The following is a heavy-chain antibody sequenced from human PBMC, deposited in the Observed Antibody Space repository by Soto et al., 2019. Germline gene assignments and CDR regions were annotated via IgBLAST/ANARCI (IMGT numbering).Heavy chain of an antibody. D-gene: IGHD3-10*01. CDR2: IKSKTDGGTT. CDR3: TTPLAGYGSGSYYFQYYYYGMDV. CDR1: GFTFSNAW. J-gene: IGHJ6*02. V-gene: IGHV3-15*01. Sequence: WGSLRLSCAASGFTFSNAWMSWLHRAPGKGLEWVGRIKSKTDGGTTDYAAPVKGRFTISRDDSKNTLYLQMNSLKTEDTAVYYCTTPLAGYGSGSYYFQYYYYGMDVWGQGTTVTVSS.